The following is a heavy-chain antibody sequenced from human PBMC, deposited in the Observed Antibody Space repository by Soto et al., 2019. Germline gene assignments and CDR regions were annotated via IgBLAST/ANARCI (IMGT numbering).Heavy chain of an antibody. CDR1: GGSISSYY. Sequence: QVQLQESGPGLVQPSETLSLTCTVSGGSISSYYWSWIRQPPGKGREWIGYIYYSGSTNYNPSIRSRVNISVDTSKKQFSLKLSSVTAADTAVYYCARLPIIAAAGPGVEYWGQGTMVTVSS. V-gene: IGHV4-59*08. J-gene: IGHJ4*02. D-gene: IGHD6-13*01. CDR3: ARLPIIAAAGPGVEY. CDR2: IYYSGST.